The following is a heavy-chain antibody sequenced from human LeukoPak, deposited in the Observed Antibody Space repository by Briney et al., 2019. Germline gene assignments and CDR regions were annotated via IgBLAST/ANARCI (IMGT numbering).Heavy chain of an antibody. J-gene: IGHJ4*02. V-gene: IGHV3-23*01. CDR2: ITSGANT. D-gene: IGHD6-13*01. Sequence: GGSLKLSCAASGFTFNTYAMSWVRQAPGKGLEWVSGITSGANTYYADSVKGRFTISRDNSENTLNLQMNSLRAEDTAIYYCTKARAGDITAAFNYWGQGTLVTVSS. CDR1: GFTFNTYA. CDR3: TKARAGDITAAFNY.